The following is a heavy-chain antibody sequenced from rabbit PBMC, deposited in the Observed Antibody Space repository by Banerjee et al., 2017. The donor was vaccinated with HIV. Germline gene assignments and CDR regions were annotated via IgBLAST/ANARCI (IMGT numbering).Heavy chain of an antibody. CDR3: VREAGYGGYGDANL. CDR2: IDSGSRDFA. V-gene: IGHV1S40*01. Sequence: WVRQAPGKGLEWIACIDSGSRDFAYYASWAKGRFTISKTSSTTVTLQMTSLTVADTATYFCVREAGYGGYGDANLWGPGTLVTVS. D-gene: IGHD6-1*01. J-gene: IGHJ4*01.